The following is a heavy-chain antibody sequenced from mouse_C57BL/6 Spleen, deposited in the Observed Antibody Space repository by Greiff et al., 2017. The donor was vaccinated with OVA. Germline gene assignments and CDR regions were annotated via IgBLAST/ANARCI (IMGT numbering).Heavy chain of an antibody. D-gene: IGHD4-1*01. V-gene: IGHV1-19*01. CDR3: ARGDWDNY. CDR1: GYTFTDYY. J-gene: IGHJ2*01. CDR2: INPYNGGT. Sequence: VQLQQSGPVLVKPGASVTMSCKASGYTFTDYYMNWVKQSHGKSLEWIGVINPYNGGTSYNQKFKGKATLTVDKSSSTAYMELNSLTSEDSAVYYCARGDWDNYWGQGTTLTGSS.